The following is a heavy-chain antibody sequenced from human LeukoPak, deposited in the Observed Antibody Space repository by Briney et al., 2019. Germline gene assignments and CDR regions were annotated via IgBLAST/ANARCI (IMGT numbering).Heavy chain of an antibody. CDR3: ATAVNRDGSGWYWYFDL. V-gene: IGHV3-23*01. CDR1: GFTFSNYA. Sequence: GSLRLSCAASGFTFSNYAMNWVRRAPGKGLQWVSAISPGSGSTYYADSVKGRFTISRDNSKNTLYLEMNSLRAEDTAVFYCATAVNRDGSGWYWYFDLWGRGTLVTVSS. J-gene: IGHJ2*01. D-gene: IGHD6-19*01. CDR2: ISPGSGST.